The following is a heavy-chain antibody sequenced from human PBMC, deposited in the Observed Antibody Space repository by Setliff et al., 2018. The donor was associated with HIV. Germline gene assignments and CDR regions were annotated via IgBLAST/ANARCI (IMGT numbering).Heavy chain of an antibody. CDR1: GAYISSYY. D-gene: IGHD6-13*01. V-gene: IGHV4-39*07. CDR2: IYYSGNT. J-gene: IGHJ5*02. Sequence: SETLSLTCTVSGAYISSYYWGWIRQPPGKGLEWIGSIYYSGNTYYNPSLKCRVTISTDTSKNQFSLKLSSVTAADTAVYYCARDIQAAGTGWFDPWGQGTLVTVSS. CDR3: ARDIQAAGTGWFDP.